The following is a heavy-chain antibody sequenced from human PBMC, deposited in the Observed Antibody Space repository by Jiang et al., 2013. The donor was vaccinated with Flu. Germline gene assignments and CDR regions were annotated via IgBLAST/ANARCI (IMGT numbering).Heavy chain of an antibody. J-gene: IGHJ5*02. CDR1: GFTFSSYA. V-gene: IGHV3-30*01. Sequence: VQLVESGGGVVQPGRSLRLSCAASGFTFSSYAMHWVRQAPGKGLEWVAVISYDGSNKYYADSVKGRFTISRDNSKNTLYLQMNSLRAEDTAVYYCAKEAYYDYVWGSYWWFDPWGQGTLVTVSS. D-gene: IGHD3-16*01. CDR3: AKEAYYDYVWGSYWWFDP. CDR2: ISYDGSNK.